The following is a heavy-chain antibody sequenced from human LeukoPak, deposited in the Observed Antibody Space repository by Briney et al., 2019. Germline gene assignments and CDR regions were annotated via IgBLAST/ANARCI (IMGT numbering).Heavy chain of an antibody. CDR1: GVSMSSYH. D-gene: IGHD2-21*02. V-gene: IGHV4-59*08. J-gene: IGHJ4*02. Sequence: SETLSLTCTASGVSMSSYHWGWVRQPPGKGLEWIGYTYYSGTTSYNPYFKSRVTISVDTSKNQFSPKLSSVTAADTAMFYCARYAPFCGGDCIDSWGQGTLVTVSS. CDR2: TYYSGTT. CDR3: ARYAPFCGGDCIDS.